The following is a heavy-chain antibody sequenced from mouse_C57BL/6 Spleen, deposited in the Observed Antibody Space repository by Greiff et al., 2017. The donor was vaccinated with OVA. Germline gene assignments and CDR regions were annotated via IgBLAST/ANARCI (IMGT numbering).Heavy chain of an antibody. CDR1: GFTFSSYT. Sequence: EVKLMESGGGLVKPGGSLKLSCAASGFTFSSYTMSWVRQTPEKRLEWVATISGGGGNTYYPDSVKGRFTISRDNAKNTLYLQMSSLRSEDTALYYCARHNYYGSSPHYAMDYWGQGTSVTVSS. CDR2: ISGGGGNT. CDR3: ARHNYYGSSPHYAMDY. V-gene: IGHV5-9*01. J-gene: IGHJ4*01. D-gene: IGHD1-1*01.